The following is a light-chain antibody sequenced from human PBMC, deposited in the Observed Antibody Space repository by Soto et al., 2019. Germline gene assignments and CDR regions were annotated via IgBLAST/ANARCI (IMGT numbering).Light chain of an antibody. J-gene: IGKJ4*01. CDR1: QSVSSSY. CDR3: QQYGSSPVLT. V-gene: IGKV3-20*01. Sequence: EIVLTQSPGTLSLSPGERATLSCRAIQSVSSSYLAWYQQKPGQAPRLLIYGASSRATGIPDRFSGSGSGTDFTLTISRLEPEDFAVYYCQQYGSSPVLTFGGGTKVDIK. CDR2: GAS.